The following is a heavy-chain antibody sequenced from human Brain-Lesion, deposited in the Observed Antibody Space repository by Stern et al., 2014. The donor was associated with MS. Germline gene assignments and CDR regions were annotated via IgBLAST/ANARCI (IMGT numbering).Heavy chain of an antibody. Sequence: QVQLVESGPGLVKPSQTLSLSCTVSGGSISSGGYYWSWIRQPAGKGLEWIGRIFNSGSTSHNPPPKIRGTLSKDTAKNQFSLRLNSMTAADTAVYYCARGRVVPGFQYYATDVWGQGTTVIVSS. CDR1: GGSISSGGYY. CDR3: ARGRVVPGFQYYATDV. CDR2: IFNSGST. V-gene: IGHV4-61*02. J-gene: IGHJ6*02. D-gene: IGHD2-2*01.